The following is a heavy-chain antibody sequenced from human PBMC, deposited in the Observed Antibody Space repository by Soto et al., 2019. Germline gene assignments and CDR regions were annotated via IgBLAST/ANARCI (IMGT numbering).Heavy chain of an antibody. Sequence: ASVKVSCKASGYSFTAYFMHWLRQAPGQGLEWMGIVHPSGGNTNYAQKFQGRVTMTWDTSTTTVYMELSSLRSDDTAVYYCARAPYSSSSFFFDYWGQGTPVTVSS. D-gene: IGHD6-6*01. CDR1: GYSFTAYF. V-gene: IGHV1-46*01. J-gene: IGHJ4*02. CDR2: VHPSGGNT. CDR3: ARAPYSSSSFFFDY.